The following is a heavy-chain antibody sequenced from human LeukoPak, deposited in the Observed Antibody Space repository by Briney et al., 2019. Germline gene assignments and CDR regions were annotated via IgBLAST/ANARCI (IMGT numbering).Heavy chain of an antibody. CDR2: INPSGGST. J-gene: IGHJ4*02. D-gene: IGHD6-13*01. V-gene: IGHV1-46*01. CDR1: GYTFTSYY. CDR3: ARDKEQLVRMGY. Sequence: AASGKVSCKASGYTFTSYYMHWVRQAPGQELEWMGIINPSGGSTSYAQKFQGRVTMTRDTSTSTVYMELSSLRSEDTAVYYCARDKEQLVRMGYWGQGTLVTVSS.